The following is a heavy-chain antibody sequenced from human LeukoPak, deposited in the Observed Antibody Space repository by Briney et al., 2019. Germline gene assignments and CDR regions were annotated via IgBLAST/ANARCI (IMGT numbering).Heavy chain of an antibody. CDR1: GFTFSSYA. Sequence: GGSLRLSCAASGFTFSSYAMSWVRQAPGKGLEWVSSIIASGGNTYYADSVKGRFTISRDNSKNTLYLQMNSLRAEDTAVYYCAKKGGYCSGGSCYTPHYYYYYMDVWGKGTTVTISS. J-gene: IGHJ6*03. CDR3: AKKGGYCSGGSCYTPHYYYYYMDV. D-gene: IGHD2-15*01. V-gene: IGHV3-23*01. CDR2: IIASGGNT.